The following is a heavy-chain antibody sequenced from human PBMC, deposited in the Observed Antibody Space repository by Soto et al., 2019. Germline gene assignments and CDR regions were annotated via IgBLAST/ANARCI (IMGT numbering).Heavy chain of an antibody. CDR2: INQSGST. CDR3: ARGEVGATLDRYYYGMDV. D-gene: IGHD1-26*01. CDR1: GGSISSSSYY. V-gene: IGHV4-39*07. Sequence: SETLSLTCTVSGGSISSSSYYWGWIRQPPGKGLEWIGEINQSGSTNYNPSLKSQVTISVDTSKNLFSLKLSSVTAADTAVFFCARGEVGATLDRYYYGMDVWGQGTTVTVSS. J-gene: IGHJ6*02.